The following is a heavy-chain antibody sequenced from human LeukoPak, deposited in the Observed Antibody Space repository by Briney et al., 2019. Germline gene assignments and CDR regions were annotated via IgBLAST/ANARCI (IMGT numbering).Heavy chain of an antibody. CDR2: ISVYNGNT. CDR1: SYTFTNYG. V-gene: IGHV1-18*01. Sequence: ASVKVSCMASSYTFTNYGVSWVGQAPGQGLEWMGWISVYNGNTNYAQNLQGRVTMTTDSSTSTANMELRSLRSDDTAVYYCARRLPSGYYNAMDVWGQGTTVTVSS. CDR3: ARRLPSGYYNAMDV. D-gene: IGHD2-15*01. J-gene: IGHJ6*02.